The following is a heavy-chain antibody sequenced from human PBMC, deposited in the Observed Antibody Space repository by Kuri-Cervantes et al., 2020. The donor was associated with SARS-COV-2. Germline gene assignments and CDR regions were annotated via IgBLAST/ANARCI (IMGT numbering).Heavy chain of an antibody. Sequence: LRLSCSVSGGSISSGSYYCTCIRQPAGKGLEWIGHIYTSGGTNYNPSLKSRVTISVDTSKNQFSLKLSSVTAADTAVYYCARGLGIQGYYYGMDVWGQGTTVTVS. CDR2: IYTSGGT. CDR1: GGSISSGSYY. V-gene: IGHV4-61*09. CDR3: ARGLGIQGYYYGMDV. D-gene: IGHD3-9*01. J-gene: IGHJ6*02.